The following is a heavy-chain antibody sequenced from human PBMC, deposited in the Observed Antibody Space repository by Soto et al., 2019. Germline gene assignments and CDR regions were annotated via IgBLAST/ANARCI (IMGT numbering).Heavy chain of an antibody. V-gene: IGHV4-30-4*01. CDR1: GDSISTVDYF. CDR3: ARGRYCLTGRCFPNWFDS. CDR2: IYKSTTT. D-gene: IGHD2-15*01. Sequence: QVHLLESGPGLVKPSQTLSLTCSVSGDSISTVDYFWAWIRQPPGQALEYIGYIYKSTTTYYNPSVESRVAISLDTSKSQFSLTVTSVTAADTAVYFCARGRYCLTGRCFPNWFDSWGQGTLVTVSS. J-gene: IGHJ5*01.